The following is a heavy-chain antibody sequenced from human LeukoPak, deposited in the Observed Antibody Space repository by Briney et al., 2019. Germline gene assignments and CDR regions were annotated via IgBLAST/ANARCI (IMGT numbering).Heavy chain of an antibody. CDR3: ARDRSESFSYYFDY. J-gene: IGHJ4*02. CDR2: IYYSGST. D-gene: IGHD1-26*01. V-gene: IGHV4-59*01. CDR1: GGSISSYY. Sequence: PSETLSLTCTVSGGSISSYYWSWIRQPPGKGLEWIGYIYYSGSTNYNPSLKSRVTISVDTSKNQLSLKLSSVTAADTAVYYCARDRSESFSYYFDYWGQGTLVTVSS.